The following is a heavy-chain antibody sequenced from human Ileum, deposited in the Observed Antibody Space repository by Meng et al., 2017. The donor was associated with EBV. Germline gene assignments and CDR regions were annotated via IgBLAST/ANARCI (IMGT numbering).Heavy chain of an antibody. CDR2: LHSSGVT. CDR1: WHSFISCVSY. J-gene: IGHJ4*02. CDR3: ARLLSHHGDHGDVFDH. D-gene: IGHD4-17*01. V-gene: IGHV4-61*08. Sequence: HVSGVGLVIQVETLSATVTVYWHSFISCVSYWSLARQPPGKGLEWIGYLHSSGVTKYNPSLKSRATISIDTSKNQFSLKLNSLTAADTAVYYCARLLSHHGDHGDVFDHWGPGTLVTVSS.